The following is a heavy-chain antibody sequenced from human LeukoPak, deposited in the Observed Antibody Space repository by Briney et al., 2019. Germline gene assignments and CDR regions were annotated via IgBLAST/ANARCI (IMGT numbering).Heavy chain of an antibody. D-gene: IGHD5-12*01. J-gene: IGHJ4*02. CDR1: GGSFSGYY. CDR3: ARGSTVATFSY. Sequence: PSGTLSLTCAVSGGSFSGYYWSWIRQPPGKGLEWIGEIHHSGSTNYNPSLKSRVTISVDTSKNQFSLNLSSVTAADTALYYCARGSTVATFSYWGQGTLVTVSS. V-gene: IGHV4-34*01. CDR2: IHHSGST.